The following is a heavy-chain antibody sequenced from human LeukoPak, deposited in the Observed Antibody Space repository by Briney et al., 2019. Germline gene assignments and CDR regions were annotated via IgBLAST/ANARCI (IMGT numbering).Heavy chain of an antibody. J-gene: IGHJ4*02. CDR3: GTVFDH. CDR1: GFTFDDYA. V-gene: IGHV3-9*01. CDR2: INWNSGSI. Sequence: GGSLRLSCTASGFTFDDYAMHWVRQAPGKGLEWVSGINWNSGSIGYADSVRGRFTISRDNAKNTVSLQMNSLKAEDTAVYYCGTVFDHWGPGIRVTVSS.